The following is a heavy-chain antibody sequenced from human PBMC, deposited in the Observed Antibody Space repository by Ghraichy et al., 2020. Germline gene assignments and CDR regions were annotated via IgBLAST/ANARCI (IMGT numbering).Heavy chain of an antibody. CDR2: VFYSGST. Sequence: SQTLSLTCTVSGGSITGYYWSWIRQSPGKGQEWIGYVFYSGSTNYNPSLKSRVTISVDTSNNLFSLRLSSVTAADTAVYYCARHSVAPGLSFGYWYLDLWGRGTLVTVFS. CDR1: GGSITGYY. D-gene: IGHD6-13*01. J-gene: IGHJ2*01. CDR3: ARHSVAPGLSFGYWYLDL. V-gene: IGHV4-59*08.